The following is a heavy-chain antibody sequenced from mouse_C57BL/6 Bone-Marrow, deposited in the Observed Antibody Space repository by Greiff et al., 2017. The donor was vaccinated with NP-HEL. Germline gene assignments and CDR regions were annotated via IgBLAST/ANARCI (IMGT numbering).Heavy chain of an antibody. J-gene: IGHJ3*01. CDR1: GYSFTSYY. CDR2: IYPGSGNT. V-gene: IGHV1-66*01. D-gene: IGHD1-1*01. Sequence: VKLVESGPELVKPGASVKISCKASGYSFTSYYIHWVKQRPGQGLEWIGWIYPGSGNTKYNEKFKGKATLTADTSSSTAYMQLSSLTSEDSAVYYCARGYYYGSSPFAYWGQGTLVTVSA. CDR3: ARGYYYGSSPFAY.